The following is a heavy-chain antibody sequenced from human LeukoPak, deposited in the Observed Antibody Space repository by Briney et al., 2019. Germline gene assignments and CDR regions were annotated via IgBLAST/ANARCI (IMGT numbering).Heavy chain of an antibody. CDR3: AGRYSSGWPPTSRYYYYYYGMDV. V-gene: IGHV4-61*02. CDR1: GGSISSGSYY. Sequence: SQTLSLTCTVSGGSISSGSYYWSWIRQPAGKGLEWIGRIYTSGSTNYNPSLKSRVTISVDTSKNQFSLKLSSVTAADTAVYYCAGRYSSGWPPTSRYYYYYYGMDVWGQGTTVTVSS. D-gene: IGHD6-25*01. CDR2: IYTSGST. J-gene: IGHJ6*02.